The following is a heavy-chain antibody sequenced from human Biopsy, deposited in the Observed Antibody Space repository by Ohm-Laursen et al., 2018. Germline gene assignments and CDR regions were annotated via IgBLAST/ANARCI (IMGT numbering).Heavy chain of an antibody. D-gene: IGHD2-15*01. J-gene: IGHJ4*02. V-gene: IGHV4-34*08. CDR3: GNEVHGRDY. CDR1: GKTFSDYQ. Sequence: SETLSLTCAVFGKTFSDYQWIWIPQPPGQGLVWIGQINQAGTTNYNPSLKSRVTISADASKYEFPLRLTLVTAADTAVYLCGNEVHGRDYWGLGAQVTVSS. CDR2: INQAGTT.